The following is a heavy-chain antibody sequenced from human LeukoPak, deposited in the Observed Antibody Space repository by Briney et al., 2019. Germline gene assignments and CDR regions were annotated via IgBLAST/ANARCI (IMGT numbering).Heavy chain of an antibody. CDR1: GFTFSSYW. CDR3: AKDPYYDFWSGYRDY. CDR2: ISGSGGST. D-gene: IGHD3-3*01. V-gene: IGHV3-23*01. Sequence: GGSLRLSCAASGFTFSSYWMSWVRQAPGKGLEWVSAISGSGGSTYYADSVKGRFTISRDNSKNTLYLQMNSLRAEDTAVYYCAKDPYYDFWSGYRDYWGQGTLVTVSS. J-gene: IGHJ4*02.